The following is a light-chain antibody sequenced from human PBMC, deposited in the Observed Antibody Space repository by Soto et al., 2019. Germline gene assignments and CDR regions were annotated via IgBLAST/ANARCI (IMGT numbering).Light chain of an antibody. Sequence: DITITQSPSTLSGSVGDRVTITCLASQTISSWLAWYQQKPGKAPKLLIYKASTLKSGVPSRFSGSGSGTEFTLTISSLQPDDFATYYCQQYSTYMWTFGQGTKVDI. CDR1: QTISSW. CDR3: QQYSTYMWT. J-gene: IGKJ1*01. CDR2: KAS. V-gene: IGKV1-5*03.